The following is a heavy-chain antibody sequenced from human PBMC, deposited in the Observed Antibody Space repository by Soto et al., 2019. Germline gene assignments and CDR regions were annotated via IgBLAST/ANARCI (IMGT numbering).Heavy chain of an antibody. J-gene: IGHJ3*02. V-gene: IGHV4-61*01. Sequence: SETLSLTCTVSGGSVSSGSYYWSWIRQPPGKGLEWIGYIYYSGSTNYNPSLKSRVTISVDTSKNQFSLKLSSVTAADTAVYYCARTLCGELGAFDIWGQGTMVTVSS. CDR2: IYYSGST. CDR1: GGSVSSGSYY. D-gene: IGHD1-26*01. CDR3: ARTLCGELGAFDI.